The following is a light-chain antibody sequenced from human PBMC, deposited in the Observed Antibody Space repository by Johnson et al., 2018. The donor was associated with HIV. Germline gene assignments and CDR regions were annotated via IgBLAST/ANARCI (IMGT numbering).Light chain of an antibody. CDR3: GTWDSSLNAYV. J-gene: IGLJ1*01. CDR1: SSNIGNNY. Sequence: VLTQSPSVSAAPGQKVTISCSGSSSNIGNNYVSWYQQLPGTAPKLLIYENNKRPSEIPDLFSGSKSGTSATLGITGLQTGDEADYYCGTWDSSLNAYVFGAATKVAVL. CDR2: ENN. V-gene: IGLV1-51*02.